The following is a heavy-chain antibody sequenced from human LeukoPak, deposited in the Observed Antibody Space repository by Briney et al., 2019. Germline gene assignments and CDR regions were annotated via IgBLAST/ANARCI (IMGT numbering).Heavy chain of an antibody. CDR1: GFTFSGYA. Sequence: GSLRLSCATSGFTFSGYALTWARQAQGKGLEWVSTIGRSDTYYADSVQGRFTISRDSSKTTLYLQMNSLRVEDTAIYYCAKYGDPRYPYFDSWGQGTLVTVSS. CDR3: AKYGDPRYPYFDS. D-gene: IGHD2-21*02. CDR2: IGRSDT. V-gene: IGHV3-23*01. J-gene: IGHJ4*02.